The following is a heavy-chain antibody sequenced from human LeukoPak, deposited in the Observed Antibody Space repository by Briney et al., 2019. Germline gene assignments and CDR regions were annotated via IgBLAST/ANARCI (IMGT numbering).Heavy chain of an antibody. J-gene: IGHJ3*02. CDR3: ARGPTGLGDAFDI. CDR1: GGTFSSYA. V-gene: IGHV1-69*01. CDR2: IIPIFGTA. D-gene: IGHD3-10*01. Sequence: ASVKVSCKDSGGTFSSYAISWVRQAPGQGLEWMGGIIPIFGTANYAQKFQGRVTITADESTSTAYMELSSLRSEDTAVYYCARGPTGLGDAFDIWGQGTMVTVSS.